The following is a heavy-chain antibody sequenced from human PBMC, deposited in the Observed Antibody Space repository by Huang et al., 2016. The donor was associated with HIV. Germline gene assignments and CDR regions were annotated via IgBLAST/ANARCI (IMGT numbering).Heavy chain of an antibody. CDR2: INHSEST. CDR3: ARGQGGYYYYYMDV. J-gene: IGHJ6*03. CDR1: GGSFSGYY. V-gene: IGHV4-34*01. Sequence: QVQLQQWGAGLLRPSETLSLTWAVYGGSFSGYYGTWIRQPPGKGLEWIGEINHSESTNYNPSLKIRVTISVDTSRNQFSLTLTSVTAADTAVYYCARGQGGYYYYYMDVWGKGTTVTVSS.